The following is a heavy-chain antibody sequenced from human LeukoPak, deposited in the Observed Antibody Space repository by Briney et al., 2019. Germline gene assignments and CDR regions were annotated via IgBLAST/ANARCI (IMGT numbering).Heavy chain of an antibody. CDR2: ISYTGTT. D-gene: IGHD3-3*01. CDR1: GGSISSTSCY. J-gene: IGHJ4*02. CDR3: AREPVDPLLSTIFGVVINNYFDY. V-gene: IGHV4-39*02. Sequence: SETLSLTCTVSGGSISSTSCYWGWIRQPPGKGLEWIGSISYTGTTYYNPSLKSRVTISVDTSKNQFSLKLSSVTAADTAVYYCAREPVDPLLSTIFGVVINNYFDYWGQGTLVTVSS.